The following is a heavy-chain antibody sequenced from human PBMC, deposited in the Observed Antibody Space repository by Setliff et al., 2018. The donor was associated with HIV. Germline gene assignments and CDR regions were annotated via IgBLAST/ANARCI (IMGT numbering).Heavy chain of an antibody. V-gene: IGHV4-59*08. CDR2: IYNSAST. Sequence: SETLSLTCTVSGDSISTDYWTWIRQPPGKGPEWIGYIYNSASTSYNPSLKSRVTISVDTSKNQFSLKLSSVTAADTAVYYCARHSPSDYWGQGTLVTVSS. CDR1: GDSISTDY. J-gene: IGHJ4*02. CDR3: ARHSPSDY.